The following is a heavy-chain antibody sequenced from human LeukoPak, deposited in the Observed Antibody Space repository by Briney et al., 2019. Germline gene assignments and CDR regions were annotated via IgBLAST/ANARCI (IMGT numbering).Heavy chain of an antibody. D-gene: IGHD1-26*01. CDR2: IYYRGNT. Sequence: KTSETLSLTCTVSGGSISSGDNYWGWIRQPPGKGLEWIGRIYYRGNTYYNPSLKSRVTISVDTSKNQFSLKLSSVTAADTAVYYCARGYEWELHYYYYYMDVWGKGTTVTVSS. CDR3: ARGYEWELHYYYYYMDV. J-gene: IGHJ6*03. V-gene: IGHV4-39*01. CDR1: GGSISSGDNY.